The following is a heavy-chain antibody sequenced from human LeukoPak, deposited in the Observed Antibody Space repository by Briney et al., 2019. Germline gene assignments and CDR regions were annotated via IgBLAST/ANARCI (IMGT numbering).Heavy chain of an antibody. D-gene: IGHD2-21*02. CDR3: ARHSSDEGHYFDY. J-gene: IGHJ4*02. CDR1: GYSFISHW. Sequence: GESLKISCKGSGYSFISHWIGWVRQMPGKGLEWMGIIYPGDSDTRYSPSFQGQVTISADKSISTAYLRWSSLKASDTAIYYCARHSSDEGHYFDYWGQGTLVTVSS. CDR2: IYPGDSDT. V-gene: IGHV5-51*01.